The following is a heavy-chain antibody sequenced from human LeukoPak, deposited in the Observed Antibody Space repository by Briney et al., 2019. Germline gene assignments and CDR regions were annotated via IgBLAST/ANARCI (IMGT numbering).Heavy chain of an antibody. J-gene: IGHJ3*02. Sequence: GGSLRLSCAASGFTFSNYAMSWVRQAPGKGLEWVSSISGSGGSTYYADSVKGRFTISRDNSKNTLYLQMNSLRAEDTAVYYCANRDSPAFDIWGQGTMVTVSS. CDR3: ANRDSPAFDI. CDR1: GFTFSNYA. D-gene: IGHD3-22*01. CDR2: ISGSGGST. V-gene: IGHV3-23*01.